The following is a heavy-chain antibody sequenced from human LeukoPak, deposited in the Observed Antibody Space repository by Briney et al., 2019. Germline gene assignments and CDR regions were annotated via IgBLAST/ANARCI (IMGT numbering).Heavy chain of an antibody. CDR1: GGSFSGYY. V-gene: IGHV4-34*01. CDR2: INHSGST. D-gene: IGHD3-3*02. CDR3: ARHFSGFDAFDI. Sequence: SETLSLTCAVYGGSFSGYYWSWIRQPPGKGLEWIGEINHSGSTNYNPSLKSRVTISVDTSKNQFSLKLSSVTAADTAVYYCARHFSGFDAFDIWGQGTMVTVSS. J-gene: IGHJ3*02.